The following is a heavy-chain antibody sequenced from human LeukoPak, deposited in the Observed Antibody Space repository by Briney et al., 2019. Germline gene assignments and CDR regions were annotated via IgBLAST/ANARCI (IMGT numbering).Heavy chain of an antibody. CDR1: GFTFSNYW. V-gene: IGHV3-7*01. CDR2: IRQDASEK. J-gene: IGHJ3*01. Sequence: PGGSLRLSCAASGFTFSNYWMNWVRQAPGKGLEWVANIRQDASEKYYVDSVKGRFTISRGNAKNSLYLQMNSLRAEDTAVYYCARIGNYYDSSGYYLEGAFDLWGQGTMVTVSS. CDR3: ARIGNYYDSSGYYLEGAFDL. D-gene: IGHD3-22*01.